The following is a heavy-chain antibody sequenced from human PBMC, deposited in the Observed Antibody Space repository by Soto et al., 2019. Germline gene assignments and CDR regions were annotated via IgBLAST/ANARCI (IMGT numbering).Heavy chain of an antibody. Sequence: TSETLSLTCTVSGGSIRNNYWSWIRQPPGKGLEWIGYIYYSGSTNYNPSLKSRVTISVDTSKNQFSLKLSSVTAADTAVYYCARDFGNWGSTWFDPWGQGTLVTVSS. CDR1: GGSIRNNY. D-gene: IGHD7-27*01. CDR2: IYYSGST. J-gene: IGHJ5*02. CDR3: ARDFGNWGSTWFDP. V-gene: IGHV4-59*01.